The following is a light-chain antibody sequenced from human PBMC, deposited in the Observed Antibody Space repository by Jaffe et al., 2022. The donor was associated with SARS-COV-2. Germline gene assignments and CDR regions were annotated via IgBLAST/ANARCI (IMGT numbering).Light chain of an antibody. V-gene: IGKV1-27*01. Sequence: DIQMTQSPSSLSASVGDRVTITCRASQGISYYLAWYQQKPGKVPKLLMSDASTLQSGVPSRFSGSGSGTEFTLTISSLQLEDVATYYCQKYNSAPWTFGQGTKVEIK. CDR2: DAS. CDR3: QKYNSAPWT. J-gene: IGKJ1*01. CDR1: QGISYY.